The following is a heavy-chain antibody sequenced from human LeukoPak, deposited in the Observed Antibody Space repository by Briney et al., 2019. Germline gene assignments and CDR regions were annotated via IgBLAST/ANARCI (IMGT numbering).Heavy chain of an antibody. D-gene: IGHD3-22*01. CDR1: GFTFSSYA. Sequence: GGSLRLSCAASGFTFSSYAVSWVRQAPGKGLEWVSAISGSGGSTYYADSVKGRFTISRDNSKNTLYLQMNSLRAEDTAVYYCAKDQTSYYYDSSGYPPLDYGMDVWGQGTTVTVSS. J-gene: IGHJ6*02. CDR3: AKDQTSYYYDSSGYPPLDYGMDV. V-gene: IGHV3-23*01. CDR2: ISGSGGST.